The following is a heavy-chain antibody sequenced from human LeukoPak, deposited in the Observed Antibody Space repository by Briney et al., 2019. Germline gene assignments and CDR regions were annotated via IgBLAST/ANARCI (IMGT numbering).Heavy chain of an antibody. CDR1: GGTFSSYA. Sequence: SVKVSSKASGGTFSSYAISWVRQAPGQGLEWMGGIIPIFGTANYAQKFQGRVTITADESTSTAYMELSSLRSEDTAVYYCARAGIAAAGTLDYWGQGTLVTVSS. V-gene: IGHV1-69*13. CDR2: IIPIFGTA. D-gene: IGHD6-13*01. CDR3: ARAGIAAAGTLDY. J-gene: IGHJ4*02.